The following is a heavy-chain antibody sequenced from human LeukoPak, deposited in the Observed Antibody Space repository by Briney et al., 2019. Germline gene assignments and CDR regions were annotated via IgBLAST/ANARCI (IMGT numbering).Heavy chain of an antibody. J-gene: IGHJ5*02. CDR3: AREVRILAARWFDP. CDR1: GFTFSNYG. Sequence: PGRSLRLSCAASGFTFSNYGMNWVRQAPGKGLEWVSSISSSSSYIYYADSVKGRFTISRDNAKNSLYLQMNSLRAEDTAVYYCAREVRILAARWFDPWGQGTLVTVSS. V-gene: IGHV3-21*01. CDR2: ISSSSSYI. D-gene: IGHD6-25*01.